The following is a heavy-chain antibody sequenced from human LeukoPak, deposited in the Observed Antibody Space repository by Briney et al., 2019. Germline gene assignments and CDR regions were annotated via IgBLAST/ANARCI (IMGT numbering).Heavy chain of an antibody. J-gene: IGHJ5*02. CDR2: IRSKANSYAT. CDR1: GFTFSGSA. CDR3: AREYRYYGSGSREINWFDP. D-gene: IGHD3-10*01. Sequence: GGSLRLSCAASGFTFSGSAMHWVRQASGKGLEWVGRIRSKANSYATAYAASVKGRFTISRDDSKNTAYLQMNSLKTEDTAVYYCAREYRYYGSGSREINWFDPWGQGTLVTVSS. V-gene: IGHV3-73*01.